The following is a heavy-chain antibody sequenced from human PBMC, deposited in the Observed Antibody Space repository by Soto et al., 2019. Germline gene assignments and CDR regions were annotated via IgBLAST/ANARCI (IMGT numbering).Heavy chain of an antibody. J-gene: IGHJ5*02. V-gene: IGHV3-74*01. CDR3: ARETNAVVSCDA. CDR2: INSDGSCA. Sequence: EVQLLESGGGLVQPGGSLRLSCAASGFTFSSYLMHWVRQAPEKGLEWVARINSDGSCASYADSVKGRFTISRDNAKNTLYLHMSTLRAEDTALYYCARETNAVVSCDAWCQGTLVTVSS. CDR1: GFTFSSYL.